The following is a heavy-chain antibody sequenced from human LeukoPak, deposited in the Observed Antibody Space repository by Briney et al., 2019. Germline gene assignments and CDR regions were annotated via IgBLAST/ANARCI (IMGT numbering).Heavy chain of an antibody. Sequence: GESLKISFKGSGYSFTSYWIGWVRQMPGKGLEWMGIIYPGDSDTRYSSSFQGQVTISADKSISTAYLQWSSLKASATAMYYCARLAYCGGDCRLYYFDYWGQGTLVTVSS. V-gene: IGHV5-51*01. D-gene: IGHD2-21*02. J-gene: IGHJ4*02. CDR1: GYSFTSYW. CDR3: ARLAYCGGDCRLYYFDY. CDR2: IYPGDSDT.